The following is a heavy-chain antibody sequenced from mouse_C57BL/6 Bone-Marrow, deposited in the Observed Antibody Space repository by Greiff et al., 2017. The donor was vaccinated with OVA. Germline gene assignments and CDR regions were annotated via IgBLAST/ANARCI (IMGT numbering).Heavy chain of an antibody. D-gene: IGHD2-1*01. Sequence: EVKLMESGGGLVKPGGSLKLSCAASGFTFSSYAMSWVRQTPEKRLEWVATISDGGSYTYSPDNVKGRFTISRDNAKNNLFLQMIHLKSEDTAMYYCARGDLPWFAYWGQGTLVTVSA. CDR3: ARGDLPWFAY. CDR1: GFTFSSYA. CDR2: ISDGGSYT. J-gene: IGHJ3*01. V-gene: IGHV5-4*03.